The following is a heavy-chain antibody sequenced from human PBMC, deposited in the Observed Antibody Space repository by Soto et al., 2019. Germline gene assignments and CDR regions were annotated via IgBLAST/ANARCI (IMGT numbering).Heavy chain of an antibody. CDR1: GFAFSSYG. Sequence: GGSLRLSCAASGFAFSSYGMHWVRQAPGKGLEWVAVISYDGSNKYYADSVKGRFTLSRDNSKNTLYLQMSSLGVEDTAVYYCAKDLWLRSSAFVYYYGMDVWGQGTTVTVSS. CDR3: AKDLWLRSSAFVYYYGMDV. J-gene: IGHJ6*02. V-gene: IGHV3-30*18. D-gene: IGHD6-6*01. CDR2: ISYDGSNK.